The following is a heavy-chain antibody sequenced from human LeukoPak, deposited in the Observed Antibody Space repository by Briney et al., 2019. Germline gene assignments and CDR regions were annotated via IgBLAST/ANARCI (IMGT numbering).Heavy chain of an antibody. Sequence: SETLSLTCTVSGGSISSYYCSWIRQPPGKGLEWIGYIYFRGSTNYNPSLKSRVTISIDTSKNQFSLKLSSVTATDTAVYYCARLPIGFGEFFGYFDRWGQGTLVTVSS. CDR2: IYFRGST. J-gene: IGHJ4*02. D-gene: IGHD3-10*01. CDR1: GGSISSYY. CDR3: ARLPIGFGEFFGYFDR. V-gene: IGHV4-59*08.